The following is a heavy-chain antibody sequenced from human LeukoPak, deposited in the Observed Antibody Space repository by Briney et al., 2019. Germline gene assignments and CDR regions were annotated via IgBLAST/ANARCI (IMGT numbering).Heavy chain of an antibody. CDR1: GGSISSSGYY. D-gene: IGHD4-17*01. CDR2: IYYSGSN. V-gene: IGHV4-39*07. Sequence: PSETLSLTCTVSGGSISSSGYYWGWIRQTPGEGLEWIGSIYYSGSNYHNPSLKSRVSMSVDTPKNQFSLKLSSVTAADTAVYYCATQTTDREGYFDYWGQGTLVTVSS. CDR3: ATQTTDREGYFDY. J-gene: IGHJ4*02.